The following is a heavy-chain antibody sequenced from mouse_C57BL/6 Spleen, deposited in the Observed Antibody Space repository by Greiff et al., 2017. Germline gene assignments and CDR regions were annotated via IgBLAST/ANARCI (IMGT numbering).Heavy chain of an antibody. J-gene: IGHJ4*01. Sequence: QVQLQQPGAELVRPGTSVKLSCKASGYTFTSYWMHWVKPRPGQGLEWIGVIDPSDSYTNYNQKFKGKATLTVDTSSSTAYMLLSSLTSDDSAVYYCARFYYVPYAMDYWGQGTSVTVSS. CDR1: GYTFTSYW. V-gene: IGHV1-59*01. CDR3: ARFYYVPYAMDY. D-gene: IGHD1-1*01. CDR2: IDPSDSYT.